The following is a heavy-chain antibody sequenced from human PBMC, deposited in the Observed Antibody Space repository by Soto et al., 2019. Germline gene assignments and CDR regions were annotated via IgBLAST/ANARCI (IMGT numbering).Heavy chain of an antibody. CDR1: GGSFSDYY. V-gene: IGHV4-34*01. D-gene: IGHD2-8*02. Sequence: SDTLSLTCAVYGGSFSDYYWSWIRQPPGTGLEWIGEINHSGSTNYNPSLKSRVTISVDTSKNQFSLKLTSVTAADTAVYYCARDKITGLFDYWGQGTLVTVSS. CDR3: ARDKITGLFDY. J-gene: IGHJ4*02. CDR2: INHSGST.